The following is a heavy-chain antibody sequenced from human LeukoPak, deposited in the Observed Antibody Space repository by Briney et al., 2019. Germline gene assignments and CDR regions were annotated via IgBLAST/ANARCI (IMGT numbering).Heavy chain of an antibody. CDR2: IRQDGSEK. J-gene: IGHJ4*02. Sequence: GGSLRLSCAASGFTFSSYWMSWVRQAPGKGLEWVANIRQDGSEKYYVDSVKGRFTISRDNAKNSLYLQMNSLRAEDTAVYYCARDRRGYDSDYWGQGTLVTVSS. V-gene: IGHV3-7*01. CDR1: GFTFSSYW. CDR3: ARDRRGYDSDY. D-gene: IGHD5-12*01.